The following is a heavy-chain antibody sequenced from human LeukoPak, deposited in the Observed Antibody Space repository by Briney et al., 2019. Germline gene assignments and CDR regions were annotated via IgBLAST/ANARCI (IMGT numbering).Heavy chain of an antibody. Sequence: SETLSLTCAVYGGSFSGYYWSWIRQPPGKGLEWIGSIYYSGSTYYNPSLKSRVTISVDTSKNQFSLKLSSVTAADTAVYYCAREEAITMVRGVLLNWFDPWGQGTLVTVSS. CDR1: GGSFSGYY. D-gene: IGHD3-10*01. J-gene: IGHJ5*02. V-gene: IGHV4-34*01. CDR2: IYYSGST. CDR3: AREEAITMVRGVLLNWFDP.